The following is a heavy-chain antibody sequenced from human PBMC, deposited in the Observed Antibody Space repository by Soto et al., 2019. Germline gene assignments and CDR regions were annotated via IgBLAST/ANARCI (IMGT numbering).Heavy chain of an antibody. CDR2: IIPIFGTT. CDR1: GGTFSNDA. D-gene: IGHD3-10*01. Sequence: QGQLVQAGAEVKKPGSSVRISCRASGGTFSNDAVSWVRQAPGQRLQWMGAIIPIFGTTYHAQKFQGRLPITADEWTATAYMELRSVTSEDAAVYYRATGLRTGNYGTDVWVQGPAVPVSS. V-gene: IGHV1-69*01. J-gene: IGHJ6*02. CDR3: ATGLRTGNYGTDV.